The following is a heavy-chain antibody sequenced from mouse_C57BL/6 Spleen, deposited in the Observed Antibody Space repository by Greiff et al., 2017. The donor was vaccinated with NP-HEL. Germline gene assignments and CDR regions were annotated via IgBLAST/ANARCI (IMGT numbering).Heavy chain of an antibody. CDR1: GFTFTDYY. V-gene: IGHV7-3*01. J-gene: IGHJ2*01. CDR2: IRNKANGYTT. CDR3: ARYMKGEYYFDY. Sequence: EVKLVESGGGLVQPGGSLSLSCAASGFTFTDYYMSWVRQPPGKALEWLGFIRNKANGYTTEYSASVKGRFTISRDNSQSILYLQMNALRAEDSATYYCARYMKGEYYFDYWGQGTTLTVSS.